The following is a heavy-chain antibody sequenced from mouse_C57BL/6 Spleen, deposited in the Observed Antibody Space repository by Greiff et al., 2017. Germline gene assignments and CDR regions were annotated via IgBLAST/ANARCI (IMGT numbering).Heavy chain of an antibody. CDR1: GYTFTEYT. V-gene: IGHV1-62-2*01. J-gene: IGHJ2*01. D-gene: IGHD1-1*01. CDR2: FYPGSGSI. CDR3: ARHENHYGSSSNYFDY. Sequence: VQLQQSGAELVKPGASVKLSCKASGYTFTEYTIHWVKQRSGQGLEWIGWFYPGSGSIKYNEKFKDKDTLTADKSSSTVYMELSRLTSEDSAVYFCARHENHYGSSSNYFDYWGQGTTLTVSS.